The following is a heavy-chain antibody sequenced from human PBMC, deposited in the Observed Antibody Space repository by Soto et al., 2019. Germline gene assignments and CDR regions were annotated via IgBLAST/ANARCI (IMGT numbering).Heavy chain of an antibody. D-gene: IGHD3-9*01. Sequence: QVQLVESGGGVVQPGRSLRLSCAASGFTFSSYAMHWVRQAPGKGLEWVAVISYDGSNKYYADSVKGRFTISRDNSKNTLYLQMNSLRAEDTAVYYCARDPDYDILTGYHHYYYGMDVWGQGTTVTVSS. CDR2: ISYDGSNK. CDR1: GFTFSSYA. CDR3: ARDPDYDILTGYHHYYYGMDV. V-gene: IGHV3-30-3*01. J-gene: IGHJ6*02.